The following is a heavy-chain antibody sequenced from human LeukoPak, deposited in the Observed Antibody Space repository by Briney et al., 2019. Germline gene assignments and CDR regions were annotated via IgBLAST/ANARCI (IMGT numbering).Heavy chain of an antibody. CDR3: VRVVTTSSGWYHFDN. D-gene: IGHD6-13*01. J-gene: IGHJ4*02. Sequence: DRSMHWVRQAQGKGMEWVGRSQTTKPNSCTTEYAASVKGRFTISRDDSKKSLYLQLNSLTTEDTAAYYCVRVVTTSSGWYHFDNWGQGTLVTVSS. CDR1: DRS. CDR2: SQTTKPNSCTT. V-gene: IGHV3-72*01.